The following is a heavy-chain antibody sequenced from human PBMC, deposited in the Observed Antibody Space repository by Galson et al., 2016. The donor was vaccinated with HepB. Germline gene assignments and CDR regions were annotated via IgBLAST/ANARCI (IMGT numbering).Heavy chain of an antibody. CDR2: FYQSGSI. CDR1: GGSISSYY. Sequence: ETLSLTCTVSGGSISSYYWSWIRQPPGKGLEWIGYFYQSGSIDYNPSLQGLVSISLDTSKNQVSLSLTSVTAADTAVYFCARRGEWTSWSFDYWGPGIRLTVSS. J-gene: IGHJ4*02. D-gene: IGHD7-27*01. CDR3: ARRGEWTSWSFDY. V-gene: IGHV4-59*12.